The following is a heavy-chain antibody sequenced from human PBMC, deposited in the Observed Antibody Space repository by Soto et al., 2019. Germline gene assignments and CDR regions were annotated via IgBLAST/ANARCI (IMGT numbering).Heavy chain of an antibody. CDR1: GYTFTRYT. CDR3: ARGIATGQLDP. V-gene: IGHV1-3*01. D-gene: IGHD2-15*01. Sequence: ASVKVCCKASGYTFTRYTMNWVRHAPGQRLEWMGWINPDNGNTKSSQKFQDRVIITRDKSASTAYMDLSSLRSEDTAVYYCARGIATGQLDPWGQGTLVTSPQ. J-gene: IGHJ5*02. CDR2: INPDNGNT.